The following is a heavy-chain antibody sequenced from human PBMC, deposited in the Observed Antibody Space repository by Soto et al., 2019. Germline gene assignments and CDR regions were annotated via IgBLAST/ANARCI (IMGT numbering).Heavy chain of an antibody. V-gene: IGHV1-46*01. CDR3: ARDLSVHSGYDYPTNWFDS. CDR1: GGTFSSYT. CDR2: INPSGGST. D-gene: IGHD5-12*01. J-gene: IGHJ5*01. Sequence: ASVKVSCKASGGTFSSYTISWMRQAPGQGLEWMGIINPSGGSTSYAQKFQGRVTMTRDTSTSTVYMELSSLRSEDTAVYYCARDLSVHSGYDYPTNWFDSWGQGTLVTVSS.